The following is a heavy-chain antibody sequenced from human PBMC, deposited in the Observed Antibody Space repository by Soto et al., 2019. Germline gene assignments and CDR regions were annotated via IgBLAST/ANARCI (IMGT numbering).Heavy chain of an antibody. D-gene: IGHD3-3*02. CDR1: RFTFSGYF. CDR3: AKSYGDTWKHYYFDY. J-gene: IGHJ4*02. Sequence: EVQLLESGGGLVQPGGSLRLSCAASRFTFSGYFMSWVRQAPGKGLEWVSGISGSGGSTYYADSVKGRFTISRDNSESTLFLQMNSLRAEDTALYYCAKSYGDTWKHYYFDYWGQGTLVTVSS. CDR2: ISGSGGST. V-gene: IGHV3-23*01.